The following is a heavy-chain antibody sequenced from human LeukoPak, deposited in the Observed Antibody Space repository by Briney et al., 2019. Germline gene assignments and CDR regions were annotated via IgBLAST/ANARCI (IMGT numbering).Heavy chain of an antibody. J-gene: IGHJ4*02. CDR1: GFTFSNAW. D-gene: IGHD2/OR15-2a*01. CDR3: TTDVYI. CDR2: IKNKKDGGTT. V-gene: IGHV3-15*01. Sequence: GGSLRLSCAASGFTFSNAWMTWVRQAPGKGLEWVGRIKNKKDGGTTDYAAPVKGRFTISRDDSKSTLYLEMNSLRIEDTAMYYCTTDVYIWGQGTLVTVSS.